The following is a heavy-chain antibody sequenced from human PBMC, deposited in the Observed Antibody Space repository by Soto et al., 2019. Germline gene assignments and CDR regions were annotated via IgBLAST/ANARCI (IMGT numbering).Heavy chain of an antibody. V-gene: IGHV1-69*12. CDR2: IFPFWAST. CDR1: GDTFRDYA. Sequence: QVHLVQSGAELKKAGSSVKVSCQAFGDTFRDYAFSWVRQAPGQGLEWMGGIFPFWASTNYAQQFQDRVKITADESTNTVYVELNRLTSGDTAVYYCARDQLRRGSLGEVLTENSFDYWGQGTLVTVSS. J-gene: IGHJ4*02. CDR3: ARDQLRRGSLGEVLTENSFDY. D-gene: IGHD3-3*01.